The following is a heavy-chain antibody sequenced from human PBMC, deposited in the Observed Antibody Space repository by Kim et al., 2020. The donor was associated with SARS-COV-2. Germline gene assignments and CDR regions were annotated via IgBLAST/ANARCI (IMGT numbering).Heavy chain of an antibody. CDR3: ARDHILWFGDNSGGFDP. V-gene: IGHV1-18*01. Sequence: ASVKVSCKASGYTFTSYGISWVRQAPGQGLEWMGWISAYNGNTNYAQKLQGRVTMTTDTSTSTAYMELRSLRSDDTAVYYCARDHILWFGDNSGGFDPWGQGTLVTVSS. J-gene: IGHJ5*02. CDR1: GYTFTSYG. CDR2: ISAYNGNT. D-gene: IGHD3-10*01.